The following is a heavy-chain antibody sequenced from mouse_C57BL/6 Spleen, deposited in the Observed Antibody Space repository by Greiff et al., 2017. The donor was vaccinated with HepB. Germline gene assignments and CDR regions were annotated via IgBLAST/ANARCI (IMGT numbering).Heavy chain of an antibody. CDR1: GFTFSSYG. D-gene: IGHD2-3*01. CDR2: ISSGGSYT. J-gene: IGHJ3*01. CDR3: ARFFDGYSRFAY. V-gene: IGHV5-6*01. Sequence: EVQVVESGGDLVKPGGSLKLSCAASGFTFSSYGMSWVRQTPDKRLEWVATISSGGSYTYYPDSVKGRFTISRDNAKNTLYLQMSSLKSEDTAVYYCARFFDGYSRFAYWGQGTLVTVSA.